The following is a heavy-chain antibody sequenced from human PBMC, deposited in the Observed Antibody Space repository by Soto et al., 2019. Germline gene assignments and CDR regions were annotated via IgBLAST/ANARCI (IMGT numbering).Heavy chain of an antibody. Sequence: PSETLSLTCAVYGGSFSGYYWSWIRQPPGKGLEWIGEINHSGSTNYNPSLKSRVTISVDTSKNQFSLKLSSVTAADTAVYYCARVKRLGYCCSTSCYNYYYYMDLWGKGTKVTVSS. CDR1: GGSFSGYY. CDR3: ARVKRLGYCCSTSCYNYYYYMDL. CDR2: INHSGST. J-gene: IGHJ6*03. D-gene: IGHD2-2*02. V-gene: IGHV4-34*01.